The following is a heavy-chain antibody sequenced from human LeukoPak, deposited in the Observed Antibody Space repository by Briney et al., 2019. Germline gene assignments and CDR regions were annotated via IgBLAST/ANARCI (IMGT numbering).Heavy chain of an antibody. CDR2: IWYDGSNK. CDR1: GFTFSSYG. CDR3: ARAQLLRLENFLDY. Sequence: GGSLRLSCAASGFTFSSYGMHWVRQAPGKGLERVAVIWYDGSNKYYADYVKGRFTISRDNSKNTLYLQMNSLRAEDTAVYYCARAQLLRLENFLDYWGQGTLVTVSS. D-gene: IGHD4-23*01. J-gene: IGHJ4*02. V-gene: IGHV3-33*01.